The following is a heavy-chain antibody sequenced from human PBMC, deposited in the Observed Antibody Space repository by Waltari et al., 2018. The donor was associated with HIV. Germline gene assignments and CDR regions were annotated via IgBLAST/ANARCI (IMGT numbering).Heavy chain of an antibody. CDR1: GFSVSSYW. CDR2: INIDGSRI. CDR3: SRDTFGEYDY. D-gene: IGHD3-10*01. V-gene: IGHV3-74*01. Sequence: EVQLVQSGGGLIKPGGSLRRSCAASGFSVSSYWMHWVRQTPGKGLVWVSRINIDGSRIDYADSVRGRFTISRDSAKNTLSLQMNSLTEEDTAVYYCSRDTFGEYDYWGQGTLVTVSS. J-gene: IGHJ4*02.